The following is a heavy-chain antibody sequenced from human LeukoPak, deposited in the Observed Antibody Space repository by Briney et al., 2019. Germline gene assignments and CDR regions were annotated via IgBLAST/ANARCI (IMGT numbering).Heavy chain of an antibody. CDR3: ARDQATVTSSTLYYYYMDV. CDR1: GFTFSSYW. D-gene: IGHD4-17*01. CDR2: IKQDGSEK. Sequence: GGSLRLSCAASGFTFSSYWMSWVRQAPGKGLEWVANIKQDGSEKYYVDSVKGRFTISRDNAKNSLYLQMNSLRAEDTALYYCARDQATVTSSTLYYYYMDVWGKGTTVTVSS. V-gene: IGHV3-7*03. J-gene: IGHJ6*03.